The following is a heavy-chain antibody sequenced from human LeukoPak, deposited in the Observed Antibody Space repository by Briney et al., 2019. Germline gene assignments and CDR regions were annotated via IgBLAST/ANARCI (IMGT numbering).Heavy chain of an antibody. V-gene: IGHV3-21*01. D-gene: IGHD2-2*01. J-gene: IGHJ4*02. CDR3: ARQFRVSTSFDY. CDR1: GFTFSSYE. CDR2: ISSSSSYI. Sequence: PGGSLRLSCAASGFTFSSYEMNWVRQAPGKGLEWVSSISSSSSYIYYADSVKGRFTISRDNAKNSLYLQMNSLRAEDTAVYYCARQFRVSTSFDYWGQGTLVTVSS.